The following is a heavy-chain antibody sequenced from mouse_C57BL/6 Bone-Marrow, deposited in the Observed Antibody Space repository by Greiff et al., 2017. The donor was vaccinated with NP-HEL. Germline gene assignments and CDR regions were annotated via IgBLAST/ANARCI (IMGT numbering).Heavy chain of an antibody. CDR2: INPGSGGT. V-gene: IGHV1-54*01. D-gene: IGHD2-1*01. CDR3: AREGNYGYFDV. J-gene: IGHJ1*03. Sequence: QVQLQQSGAELVRPGTSVKVSCKASGYAFTNYLIEWVKQRPGQGLEWIGVINPGSGGTNYNEKFKGKATLTADKSSSTAYMQLSSLTSEDSAVYVCAREGNYGYFDVWGTGTTVTVSS. CDR1: GYAFTNYL.